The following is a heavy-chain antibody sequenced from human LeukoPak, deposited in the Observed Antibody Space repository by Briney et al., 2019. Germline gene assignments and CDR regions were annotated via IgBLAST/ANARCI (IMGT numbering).Heavy chain of an antibody. V-gene: IGHV4-31*03. CDR2: IYYSGST. Sequence: PSQTLSLTCTVSGGSISSGGYYWSWIRQHPGKGLEWIGYIYYSGSTYYNPSLKSRVTISVDTSKNQFSLKLSSVTAADTAVYYCARFPGAMIVSSIGFFDYWGQGTLVTVSS. J-gene: IGHJ4*02. D-gene: IGHD3-22*01. CDR3: ARFPGAMIVSSIGFFDY. CDR1: GGSISSGGYY.